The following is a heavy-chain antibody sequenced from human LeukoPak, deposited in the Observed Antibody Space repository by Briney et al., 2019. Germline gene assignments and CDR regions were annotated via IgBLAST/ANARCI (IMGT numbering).Heavy chain of an antibody. Sequence: ASVKVSCKASGYTFTSYDINWVRQATGQGLEWMGWMNPNSGNTGYAQKFQGRVTITRNTSISTAYMELSSLRSEDTAVYYCARGRIAARPKYYYMDVWGKGTTVIVSS. CDR3: ARGRIAARPKYYYMDV. CDR2: MNPNSGNT. J-gene: IGHJ6*03. CDR1: GYTFTSYD. D-gene: IGHD6-6*01. V-gene: IGHV1-8*03.